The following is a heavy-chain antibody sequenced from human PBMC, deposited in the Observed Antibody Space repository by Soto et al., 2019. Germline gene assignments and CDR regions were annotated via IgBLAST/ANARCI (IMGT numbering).Heavy chain of an antibody. Sequence: GGSLRLSCAGSGFTFRNSEMFWVRQAPGKGLEWVSKINYSGSNIYYSKSVKGRFTISRDNAKNSLYLQMNSLTDEDTAIYFCASEDLCGADCYFFEYWGPGTLVTVSS. CDR2: INYSGSNI. D-gene: IGHD2-21*02. J-gene: IGHJ4*02. CDR3: ASEDLCGADCYFFEY. CDR1: GFTFRNSE. V-gene: IGHV3-48*03.